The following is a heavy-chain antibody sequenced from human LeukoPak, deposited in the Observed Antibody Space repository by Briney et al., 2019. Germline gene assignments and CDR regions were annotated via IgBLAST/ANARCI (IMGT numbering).Heavy chain of an antibody. V-gene: IGHV3-33*01. J-gene: IGHJ4*02. CDR1: GFTFSSYG. Sequence: GGSLRLSCAASGFTFSSYGMHWVRQAPGKGLEWVAVTWYEENSKYYADSVKGRFTISRDNSKNTLYLQMNSLRAEDTAMYYCARDWHSRNIDYWGQGTLVTVSS. D-gene: IGHD3-22*01. CDR2: TWYEENSK. CDR3: ARDWHSRNIDY.